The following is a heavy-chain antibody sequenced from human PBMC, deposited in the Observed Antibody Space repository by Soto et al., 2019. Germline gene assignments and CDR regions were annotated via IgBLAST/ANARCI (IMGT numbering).Heavy chain of an antibody. CDR3: ARDRDFWRGYYRSYGMDV. Sequence: SETLSLTCTVSGGSISSYYWSWIRQPPGKGLEWIGYIYYSGSTNYNPSLKSRVTISVDTSKNQFSLKLSSVTAADTAVYYCARDRDFWRGYYRSYGMDVWGQGTTVTVSS. V-gene: IGHV4-59*01. CDR2: IYYSGST. J-gene: IGHJ6*02. D-gene: IGHD3-3*01. CDR1: GGSISSYY.